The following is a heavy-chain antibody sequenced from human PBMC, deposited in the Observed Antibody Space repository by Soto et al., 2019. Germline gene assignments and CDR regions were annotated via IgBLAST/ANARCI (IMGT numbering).Heavy chain of an antibody. D-gene: IGHD3-9*01. CDR2: ISYDGNTQ. CDR1: GFIFSGYA. CDR3: AKATNAYEINS. J-gene: IGHJ4*02. V-gene: IGHV3-30-3*01. Sequence: QVQLVESGGGVVQPGRSLRLSCAASGFIFSGYAMHWVRQAPGKGLEWVAVISYDGNTQYYADSVKGRFTVSRDNSNNMLYVQMNNLRDEDTAMYYCAKATNAYEINSWGQGTLVTVSS.